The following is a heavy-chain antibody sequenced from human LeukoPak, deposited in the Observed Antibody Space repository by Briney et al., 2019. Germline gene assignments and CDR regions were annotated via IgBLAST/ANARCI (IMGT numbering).Heavy chain of an antibody. Sequence: GGSLRLSCAASGFTFSSYAMHWVRQAPGKGLEYVSAISSNGGSTYYANSVKGRFTTSRDNSKNTLYLQMGSLRAEDMAVYYCARDLVGGDPYWGQGTLVTVSS. J-gene: IGHJ4*02. CDR3: ARDLVGGDPY. CDR1: GFTFSSYA. V-gene: IGHV3-64*01. CDR2: ISSNGGST. D-gene: IGHD2-21*02.